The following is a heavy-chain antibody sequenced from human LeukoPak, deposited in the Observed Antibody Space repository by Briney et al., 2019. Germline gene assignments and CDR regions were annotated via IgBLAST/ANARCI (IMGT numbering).Heavy chain of an antibody. CDR3: ARDGALRFLEWLLTTAESFDY. CDR2: ISAYNGNT. Sequence: ASVKVSCKASGYTFTSYGISWVRQAPGQGLEWMGWISAYNGNTNYAQKLQGRVTMTTDTSTSTAYMELRSLRSDDTAVYYCARDGALRFLEWLLTTAESFDYWGQGTLVTVSS. V-gene: IGHV1-18*01. D-gene: IGHD3-3*01. CDR1: GYTFTSYG. J-gene: IGHJ4*02.